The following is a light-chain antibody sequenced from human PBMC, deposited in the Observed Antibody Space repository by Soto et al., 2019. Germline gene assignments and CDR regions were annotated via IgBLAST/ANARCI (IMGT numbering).Light chain of an antibody. CDR2: DVS. CDR1: SSGVGGYNY. V-gene: IGLV2-14*03. Sequence: QSVLAQPASVSGSPGQSITISCTGTSSGVGGYNYVSWYQHHPGKAPKLIIYDVSTRPSGVSIRFSGSKSDNTAPLTISGLQPEEEANYHYSSYTTTNPPQIVSGTGTKV. CDR3: SSYTTTNPPQIV. J-gene: IGLJ1*01.